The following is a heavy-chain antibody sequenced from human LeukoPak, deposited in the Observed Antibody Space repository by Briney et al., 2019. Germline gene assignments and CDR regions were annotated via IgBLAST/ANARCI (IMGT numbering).Heavy chain of an antibody. Sequence: GASVKVSCKASGYTFTGYYMHWVRQAPGQGLEWMGWINPNSGGTNYAQKFQGRVTMTRDTSISTAYMELSRLRSDDTAVYYCARDRPNYDYVWGSPLDAFDIWGQGTMVTVSS. J-gene: IGHJ3*02. D-gene: IGHD3-16*01. CDR1: GYTFTGYY. CDR2: INPNSGGT. V-gene: IGHV1-2*02. CDR3: ARDRPNYDYVWGSPLDAFDI.